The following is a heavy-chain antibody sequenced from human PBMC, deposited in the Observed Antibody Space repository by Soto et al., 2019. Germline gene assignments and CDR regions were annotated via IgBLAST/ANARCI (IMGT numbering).Heavy chain of an antibody. CDR2: IIPLFGTP. CDR1: GGIFSTYA. D-gene: IGHD3-10*01. J-gene: IGHJ4*01. CDR3: ASDRDDYGSGKYSDRIDF. Sequence: QVQLVQSGAEVKKPGSSVKVSCKASGGIFSTYAISWLRQAPGQGLEWMGGIIPLFGTPNYAQRFQGRVTITADESMRTAYMELSRLRSDDKAVYYCASDRDDYGSGKYSDRIDFWGHGTLVTVSS. V-gene: IGHV1-69*01.